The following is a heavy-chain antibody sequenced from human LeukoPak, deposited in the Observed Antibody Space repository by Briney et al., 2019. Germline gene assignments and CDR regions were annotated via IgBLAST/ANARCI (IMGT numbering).Heavy chain of an antibody. CDR1: GFTFSDYY. Sequence: GSLRLSCAASGFTFSDYYMSWIRQAPGKGLEWIGYIYYSGSTNYNPSLKSRVTISVDTSKNQFSLKLSSVTAADTAVYYCARAPVTSCSGVLCYPFDYWGQGTLVTVSS. CDR3: ARAPVTSCSGVLCYPFDY. J-gene: IGHJ4*02. CDR2: IYYSGST. V-gene: IGHV4-59*01. D-gene: IGHD2-15*01.